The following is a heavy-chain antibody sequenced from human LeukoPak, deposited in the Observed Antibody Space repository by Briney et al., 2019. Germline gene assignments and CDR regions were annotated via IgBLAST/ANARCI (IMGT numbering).Heavy chain of an antibody. Sequence: SETLSLTCTVSGGSINSYYWNWLRQPPGKGLELIGYIYYSGSPTYNPSLKSRVTISVDTSKNQFSLQLSSVTAADTAVYYCAGDVMSTALDAFDVWGQGTMVTVSS. J-gene: IGHJ3*01. D-gene: IGHD1-1*01. V-gene: IGHV4-59*01. CDR1: GGSINSYY. CDR3: AGDVMSTALDAFDV. CDR2: IYYSGSP.